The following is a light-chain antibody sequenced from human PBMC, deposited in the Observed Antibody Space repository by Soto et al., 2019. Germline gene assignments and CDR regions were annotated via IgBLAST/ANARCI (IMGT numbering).Light chain of an antibody. V-gene: IGKV3D-20*01. CDR1: QSVSSTY. J-gene: IGKJ1*01. CDR3: QQYGTSRT. CDR2: DAS. Sequence: IVFTQSPGTLSLSPGERATLSCRASQSVSSTYLAWYQPKPGLAPRLLIYDASNRATGIPDRFSGSGSGTDFTLPISRLEPEDAAVYYCQQYGTSRTFGQGTKVDIK.